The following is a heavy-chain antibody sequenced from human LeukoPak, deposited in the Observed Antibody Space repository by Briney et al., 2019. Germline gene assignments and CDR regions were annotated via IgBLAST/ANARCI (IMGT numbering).Heavy chain of an antibody. Sequence: SETLSLTCTVSGGSISSYYWSWIRQPPGKGLEWIGYIYTSGSTNYNPSLKSRVTISVDTSKNQFSLKLSSVAAADTAVYYCARPAGCAGSTRDCGGDCYSYWFDPWGQGTLVTVSS. CDR3: ARPAGCAGSTRDCGGDCYSYWFDP. CDR2: IYTSGST. V-gene: IGHV4-4*09. D-gene: IGHD2-21*02. J-gene: IGHJ5*02. CDR1: GGSISSYY.